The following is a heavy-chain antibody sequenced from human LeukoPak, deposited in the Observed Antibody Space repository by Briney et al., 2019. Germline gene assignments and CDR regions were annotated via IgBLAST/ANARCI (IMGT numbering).Heavy chain of an antibody. J-gene: IGHJ4*02. CDR2: IYPGDSDT. D-gene: IGHD6-19*01. Sequence: KVSCKASGYTFTSYWIGWVRQMPGKGLEWMGIIYPGDSDTRYSPSFQGQVTISADKSISTAYLQWSSLKVSDTAMYYCARTIAVAGKGTYGSFDYWGQGTLVTVSS. CDR1: GYTFTSYW. CDR3: ARTIAVAGKGTYGSFDY. V-gene: IGHV5-51*01.